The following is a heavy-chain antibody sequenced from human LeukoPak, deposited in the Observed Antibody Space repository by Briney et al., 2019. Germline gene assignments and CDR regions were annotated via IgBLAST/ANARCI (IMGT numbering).Heavy chain of an antibody. CDR3: ARDASPGRTVTTSQYFYYYYYMDV. J-gene: IGHJ6*03. Sequence: GGSLRLSCAASGFTFSSYAMYWVRQAPGKGLEYVSAISSNGGGTYYGSSVKGRFTISRDSSKNTLYLQMGSLRAEDMAVYYCARDASPGRTVTTSQYFYYYYYMDVWGKGTTVTISS. V-gene: IGHV3-64*01. CDR2: ISSNGGGT. D-gene: IGHD4-17*01. CDR1: GFTFSSYA.